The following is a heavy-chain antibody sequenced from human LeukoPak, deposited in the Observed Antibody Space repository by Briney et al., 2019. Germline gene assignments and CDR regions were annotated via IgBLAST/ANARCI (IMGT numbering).Heavy chain of an antibody. CDR1: GFTFSSNA. D-gene: IGHD3-22*01. J-gene: IGHJ4*02. CDR2: ISDTGGST. Sequence: GGSLRLSCVASGFTFSSNAMSWVRQAPGKGLEWVSSISDTGGSTYYADSVKGRFTISRDNSKNTLYLQMNSLRAEDTALYYCAKHYDSSGYYYNYWGQGTLVTVSS. CDR3: AKHYDSSGYYYNY. V-gene: IGHV3-23*01.